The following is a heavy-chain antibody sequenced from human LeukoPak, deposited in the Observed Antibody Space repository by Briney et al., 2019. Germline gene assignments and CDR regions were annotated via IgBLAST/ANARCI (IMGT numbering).Heavy chain of an antibody. CDR3: ARFRSDSTSADWFDP. D-gene: IGHD2/OR15-2a*01. J-gene: IGHJ5*02. V-gene: IGHV5-51*01. CDR1: GFTFSSYA. CDR2: IYPGDSDT. Sequence: GGSLRLSCAASGFTFSSYAMSWVRQMPGKGLEWMGIIYPGDSDTRYSPSFQGQVTISADKSISTAYLQWSSLKASDTAMYYCARFRSDSTSADWFDPWGQGTLVTVSS.